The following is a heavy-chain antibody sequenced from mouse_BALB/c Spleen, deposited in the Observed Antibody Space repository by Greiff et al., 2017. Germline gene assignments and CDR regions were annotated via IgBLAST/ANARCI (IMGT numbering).Heavy chain of an antibody. J-gene: IGHJ3*01. Sequence: QVQLQQSGAELVRPGTSVKVSCKASGYAFTNYLIEWVKQRPGQGLEWIGVINPGSGGTNYNEKFKGKATLTADKSSSTAFMQLSSLTSDDSAVYFCARSMGLRSFAYWGQGTLVTVSA. V-gene: IGHV1-54*01. CDR2: INPGSGGT. CDR3: ARSMGLRSFAY. D-gene: IGHD1-1*01. CDR1: GYAFTNYL.